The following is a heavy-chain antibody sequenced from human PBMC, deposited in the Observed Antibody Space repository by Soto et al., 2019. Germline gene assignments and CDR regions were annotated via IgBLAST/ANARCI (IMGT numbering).Heavy chain of an antibody. CDR1: GGTFSSYA. D-gene: IGHD3-22*01. Sequence: QVQLVQSGAEVKKPGSSVKVSCKASGGTFSSYAISWVRQAPGQGLEWMGGIIPSFGTANYAQKFQGRVTIAADESTSTAYMELSSLRSEDTAVYYCARGGKNYYDSSGYYYWFDPWGQGTLVTVSS. J-gene: IGHJ5*02. CDR3: ARGGKNYYDSSGYYYWFDP. V-gene: IGHV1-69*01. CDR2: IIPSFGTA.